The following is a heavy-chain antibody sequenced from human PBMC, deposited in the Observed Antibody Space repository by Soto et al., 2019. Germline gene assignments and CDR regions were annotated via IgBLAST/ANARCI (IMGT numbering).Heavy chain of an antibody. CDR3: ARPASSSSSYWYFDL. CDR1: GYSFTSYW. J-gene: IGHJ2*01. D-gene: IGHD6-6*01. V-gene: IGHV5-51*01. CDR2: IYPGDSDT. Sequence: EVQLVQSGAEVKKPGESLKISCKGSGYSFTSYWIGWVRQMPGKGLEWMGIIYPGDSDTRYSPSFQGQVTISADKSISTAYLQWSSLKASDTAMYYCARPASSSSSYWYFDLWGRGTLVTVSS.